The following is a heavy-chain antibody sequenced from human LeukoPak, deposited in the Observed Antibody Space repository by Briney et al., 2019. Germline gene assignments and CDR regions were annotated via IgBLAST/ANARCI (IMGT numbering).Heavy chain of an antibody. CDR3: ARSEMATMRPLDY. V-gene: IGHV1-2*04. CDR2: TNPNSGGT. J-gene: IGHJ4*02. D-gene: IGHD5-24*01. CDR1: GYTFTGYY. Sequence: ASVKVSCKASGYTFTGYYMHWVRQAPGQGLEWMGWTNPNSGGTNYAQKFQGWVTMTRDTSISTAYMELSRLRSDDTAVYYCARSEMATMRPLDYWGQGTLVTASS.